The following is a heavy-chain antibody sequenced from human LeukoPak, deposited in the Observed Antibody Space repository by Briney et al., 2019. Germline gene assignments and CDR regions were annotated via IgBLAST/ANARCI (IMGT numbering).Heavy chain of an antibody. CDR1: GGSISSYY. Sequence: SETLSLTCTVSGGSISSYYWSWIRQPPGKGLEWIGYIYYSGSTNYNPSLKSRVTISVDTSKNQFSLKLSSVTAADTAVYYCARGTIFGVVHYYYYMDVWGKGTTVTVSS. CDR2: IYYSGST. J-gene: IGHJ6*03. D-gene: IGHD3-3*01. CDR3: ARGTIFGVVHYYYYMDV. V-gene: IGHV4-59*01.